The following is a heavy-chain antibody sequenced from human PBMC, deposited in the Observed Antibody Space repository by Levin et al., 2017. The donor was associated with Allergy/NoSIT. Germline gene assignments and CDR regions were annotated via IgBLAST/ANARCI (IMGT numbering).Heavy chain of an antibody. J-gene: IGHJ4*02. CDR1: GFTFSSYS. CDR2: ISSSSSYI. D-gene: IGHD2/OR15-2a*01. CDR3: AREPIWGPAGSILDY. Sequence: GGSLRLSCAASGFTFSSYSMNWVRQAPGKGLEWVSSISSSSSYIYYADSVKGRFTISRDNAKNSLYLQMNSLRAEDTAVYYCAREPIWGPAGSILDYWGQGTLVTVSS. V-gene: IGHV3-21*01.